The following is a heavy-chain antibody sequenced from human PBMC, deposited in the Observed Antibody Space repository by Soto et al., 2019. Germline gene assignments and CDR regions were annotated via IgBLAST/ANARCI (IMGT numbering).Heavy chain of an antibody. CDR2: ISGSGGTT. J-gene: IGHJ2*01. Sequence: EVQLLESGGGLVQPGGSLRLSCAASGFTFSSYAMSWVRQAPGKGLEWVSVISGSGGTTYYADSVKGRFTISRDNSKNTLYLQMTSLRAEDTAVYYCAKGGAARPDWYFDLWGRGTLVTVSS. D-gene: IGHD6-6*01. CDR3: AKGGAARPDWYFDL. V-gene: IGHV3-23*01. CDR1: GFTFSSYA.